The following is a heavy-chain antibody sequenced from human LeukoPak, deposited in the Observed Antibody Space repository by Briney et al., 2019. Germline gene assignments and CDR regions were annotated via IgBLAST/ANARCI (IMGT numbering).Heavy chain of an antibody. CDR2: INPSGST. J-gene: IGHJ4*02. D-gene: IGHD2-15*01. CDR3: ARAAVAATGFDH. V-gene: IGHV4-34*01. Sequence: SETLSLTCAVYGGSFSDYNWSWIRQPPGKGLEWIGGINPSGSTNYNPSLKSRVSISVDTSKNQFSLRLSSVTAADTAVYFCARAAVAATGFDHWGQGTLVTVSS. CDR1: GGSFSDYN.